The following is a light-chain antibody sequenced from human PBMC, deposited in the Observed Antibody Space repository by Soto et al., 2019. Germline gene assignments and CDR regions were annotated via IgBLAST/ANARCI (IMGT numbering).Light chain of an antibody. CDR1: KNDIGVYDF. V-gene: IGLV2-8*01. CDR3: KSYAGSNTYV. Sequence: QSALTQPPSASGSPGQSVTISCTGTKNDIGVYDFVSWYQHHPGKAPRLIIYEVVQRPSGVPDRFSGDKSGNTASLTVSGLQAADEADYFCKSYAGSNTYVFGSGTKLTVL. J-gene: IGLJ1*01. CDR2: EVV.